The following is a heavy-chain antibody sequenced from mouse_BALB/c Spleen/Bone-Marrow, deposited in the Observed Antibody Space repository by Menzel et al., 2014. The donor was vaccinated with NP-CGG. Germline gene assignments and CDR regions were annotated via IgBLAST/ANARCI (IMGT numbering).Heavy chain of an antibody. V-gene: IGHV5-9-3*01. CDR3: SRLRMITTYFDV. Sequence: EVQLVESGGGLAKPGGSLQLSCAASGFTFSTYAMSWVRQTPEKRLEWVATISSSGSYTYYPDSVKGRFTISRDNAKNPLYLQMSSLRSEDTAMFYCSRLRMITTYFDVWGAGTTVTVSS. D-gene: IGHD2-4*01. CDR2: ISSSGSYT. J-gene: IGHJ1*01. CDR1: GFTFSTYA.